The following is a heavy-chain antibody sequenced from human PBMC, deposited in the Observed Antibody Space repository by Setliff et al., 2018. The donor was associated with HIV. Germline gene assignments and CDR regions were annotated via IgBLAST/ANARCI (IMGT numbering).Heavy chain of an antibody. CDR1: GGSISNSRYY. D-gene: IGHD3-22*01. Sequence: SETLSLTCTVSGGSISNSRYYWSWIRQPPGKGLEWIGSIYYSGSTYYNPSLKSRVTISVDTSKNQFSLKLGSVTAAVAAVYYCARRVYYYDSSGYLREEGFDPWGQGTLVTVSS. J-gene: IGHJ5*02. V-gene: IGHV4-39*01. CDR2: IYYSGST. CDR3: ARRVYYYDSSGYLREEGFDP.